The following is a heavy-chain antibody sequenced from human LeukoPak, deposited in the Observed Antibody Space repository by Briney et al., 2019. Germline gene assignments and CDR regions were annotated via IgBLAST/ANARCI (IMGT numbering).Heavy chain of an antibody. V-gene: IGHV1-8*01. Sequence: ASVKVSCKASGYTFTSYDINWVRQATGQGLEWMGWMNPNSGNTGYAQKFQGRATMTRNTSISTAYMELSSLRSEDTAVYYCARGRAAADPRACGYWGQGTLVTVSS. D-gene: IGHD6-13*01. J-gene: IGHJ4*02. CDR2: MNPNSGNT. CDR1: GYTFTSYD. CDR3: ARGRAAADPRACGY.